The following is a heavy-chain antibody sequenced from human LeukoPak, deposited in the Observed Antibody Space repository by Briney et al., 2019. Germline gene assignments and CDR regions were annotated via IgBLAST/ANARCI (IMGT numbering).Heavy chain of an antibody. Sequence: PSETLSLTCAVYGGSFSGYYWSWIRQPPGKGLEWIGEINHSGSTNYNPSLKSRVTISVDTSKNQFSLKLSSVTAADTAVYYCARGWSSFCFDPWGQGTLVTVSS. D-gene: IGHD3-16*02. V-gene: IGHV4-34*01. CDR2: INHSGST. CDR1: GGSFSGYY. CDR3: ARGWSSFCFDP. J-gene: IGHJ5*02.